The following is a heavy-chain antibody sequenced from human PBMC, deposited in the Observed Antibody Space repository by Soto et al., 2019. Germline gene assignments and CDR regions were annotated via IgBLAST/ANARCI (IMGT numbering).Heavy chain of an antibody. V-gene: IGHV3-53*01. CDR2: IYSGGST. D-gene: IGHD4-4*01. CDR3: AREDLDYSNYGGLGMGYYYYGMDV. J-gene: IGHJ6*02. CDR1: GFTVSSNY. Sequence: GGSLRLSCAASGFTVSSNYMSWVRQAPGKGLEWVSVIYSGGSTYYADSVKGRFTISRDNSKNTLYLQMNSLRAEDTAVYYCAREDLDYSNYGGLGMGYYYYGMDVWGQGTTVTVSS.